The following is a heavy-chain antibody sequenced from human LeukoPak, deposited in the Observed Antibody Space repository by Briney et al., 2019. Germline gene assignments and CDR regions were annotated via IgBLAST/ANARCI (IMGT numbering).Heavy chain of an antibody. D-gene: IGHD3-10*01. CDR3: ARGGAMVRGVIQEFPYYYGMDV. CDR2: ISSNGGST. J-gene: IGHJ6*04. Sequence: PGGSLRLSCAASGFTFSSYAMHWVRQAPGKGLEYVSAISSNGGSTYYPNSVKGRFTISRDNSKNTLYLQMGSLRAEDMAVYYCARGGAMVRGVIQEFPYYYGMDVWGEGTTVTVSS. CDR1: GFTFSSYA. V-gene: IGHV3-64*01.